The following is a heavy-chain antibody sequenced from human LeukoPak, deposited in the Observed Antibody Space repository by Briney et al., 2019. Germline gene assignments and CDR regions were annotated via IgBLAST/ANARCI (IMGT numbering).Heavy chain of an antibody. J-gene: IGHJ6*02. CDR3: ARDAGHQLSRRNYYAMDV. CDR2: MYYRGST. CDR1: GGSINSSSYY. V-gene: IGHV4-39*07. D-gene: IGHD1-1*01. Sequence: TASETLSLTCTVSGGSINSSSYYWGWVRQPPGKGLEWIGSMYYRGSTYYNPSLKSRVTISVDTSKNQFSLKLSSVTAADTAVYYCARDAGHQLSRRNYYAMDVWGQGTTVTVSS.